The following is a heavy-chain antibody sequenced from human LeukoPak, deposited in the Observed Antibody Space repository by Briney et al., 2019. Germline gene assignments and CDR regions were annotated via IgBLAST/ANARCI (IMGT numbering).Heavy chain of an antibody. CDR2: ISDHGNIR. D-gene: IGHD6-13*01. J-gene: IGHJ4*02. CDR1: GFTFSNYE. Sequence: GGSLRLSCVASGFTFSNYEMNWVRQTPGKGLEWVSYISDHGNIRNYVDSVKGRFTISRDNAKNSLYLQMNSLRVEDTAIYLCARARIAALFLVYWGQGTLVTVSS. CDR3: ARARIAALFLVY. V-gene: IGHV3-48*03.